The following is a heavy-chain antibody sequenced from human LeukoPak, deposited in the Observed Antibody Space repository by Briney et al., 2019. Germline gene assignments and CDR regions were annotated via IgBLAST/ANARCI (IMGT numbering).Heavy chain of an antibody. J-gene: IGHJ4*02. D-gene: IGHD6-13*01. CDR1: GDTFTSYD. CDR2: MNPNSGNT. Sequence: ASVKVSCKASGDTFTSYDINWVRQATGQGLEWMGWMNPNSGNTGYAQKFQGRVTITRNTSKSTAYMELSSLRSEDTAVYYCARVAAAGKNDYWGQGTLVTVSS. CDR3: ARVAAAGKNDY. V-gene: IGHV1-8*03.